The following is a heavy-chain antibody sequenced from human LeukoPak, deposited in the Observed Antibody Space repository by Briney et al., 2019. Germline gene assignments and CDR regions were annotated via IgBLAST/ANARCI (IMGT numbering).Heavy chain of an antibody. CDR1: SFTFSSYG. V-gene: IGHV3-30*02. Sequence: GGSLRLSCAASSFTFSSYGMHWVRQAPGKGLEWVAFIRYDGSNKYYADSVKGRFTISRDNSKNTLYLQMNSLIAEDTAVSYCSKHSTSGSENYYYYYHMDVWGKGTTVTVSS. J-gene: IGHJ6*03. CDR2: IRYDGSNK. D-gene: IGHD1-26*01. CDR3: SKHSTSGSENYYYYYHMDV.